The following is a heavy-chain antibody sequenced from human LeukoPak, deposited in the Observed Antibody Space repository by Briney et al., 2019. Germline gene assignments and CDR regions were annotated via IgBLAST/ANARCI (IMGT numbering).Heavy chain of an antibody. J-gene: IGHJ4*02. CDR2: IWYDGSNK. V-gene: IGHV3-33*01. D-gene: IGHD3-22*01. Sequence: PGRSLRLSCAASGFTFSSYGMHWVRQAPGKELEWVAVIWYDGSNKYYADSVKGRFTISRDNSKNTLYLQMNSLRAEDTAVYYCARDYSSGYYYEFDYWGQGTLVTVSS. CDR3: ARDYSSGYYYEFDY. CDR1: GFTFSSYG.